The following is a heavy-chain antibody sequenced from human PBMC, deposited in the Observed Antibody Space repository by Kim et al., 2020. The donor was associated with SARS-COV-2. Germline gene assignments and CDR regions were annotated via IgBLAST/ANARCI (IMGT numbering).Heavy chain of an antibody. V-gene: IGHV4-4*07. CDR2: IYTRGST. CDR1: GGSISNNY. Sequence: SETLSLTCTVHGGSISNNYWNWIRQPVGNGLEWIGRIYTRGSTNYNPSLKGRLPMSVDTSQNQFSLKLSSVTAADTAVYYCARGRQRINMIVVVIDDAFDIWGQETMDTVSS. D-gene: IGHD3-22*01. J-gene: IGHJ3*02. CDR3: ARGRQRINMIVVVIDDAFDI.